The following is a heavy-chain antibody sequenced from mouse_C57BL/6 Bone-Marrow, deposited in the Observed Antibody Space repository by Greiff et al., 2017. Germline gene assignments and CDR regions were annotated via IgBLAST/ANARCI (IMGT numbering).Heavy chain of an antibody. CDR3: ARGYDYDLYYFDY. CDR2: ISSGSSTI. CDR1: GFTFSDYG. D-gene: IGHD2-4*01. V-gene: IGHV5-17*01. Sequence: EVKLMESGGGLVKPGGSLKLSCAASGFTFSDYGMHWVRQAPEKGLEWVAYISSGSSTIYYADTVKGRFTISRDNAKNTLFLQMTSLRSEDTAMYYCARGYDYDLYYFDYWGQGTTLTVSS. J-gene: IGHJ2*01.